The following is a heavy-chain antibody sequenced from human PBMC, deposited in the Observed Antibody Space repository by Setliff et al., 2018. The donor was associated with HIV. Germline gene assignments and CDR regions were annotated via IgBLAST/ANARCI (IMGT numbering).Heavy chain of an antibody. CDR3: ARDRYVDTAMADAFDI. CDR1: GFTFSSYW. V-gene: IGHV3-7*01. Sequence: GGSLRLSCAVSGFTFSSYWMSWVRQAPGKGLEWVANIKQDGSEKYYVDSVKGRFTISRDNAKNSLYLQMNSLRAEDTAVYYCARDRYVDTAMADAFDIWGQGTMVT. CDR2: IKQDGSEK. J-gene: IGHJ3*02. D-gene: IGHD5-18*01.